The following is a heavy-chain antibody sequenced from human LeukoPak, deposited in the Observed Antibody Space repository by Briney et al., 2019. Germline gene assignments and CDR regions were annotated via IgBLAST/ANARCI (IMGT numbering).Heavy chain of an antibody. D-gene: IGHD6-19*01. V-gene: IGHV1-46*01. CDR2: INPSGGST. CDR1: GYTFTSYY. Sequence: ASVKVSCKASGYTFTSYYMHWVRQVPGQGLEWMGIINPSGGSTSYAQKFQGRVTMTRDMSTSTVYMELSSLRSEDTAVYYCARDHPPATSSGWYGGWFDPWGQGTLVTVSS. J-gene: IGHJ5*02. CDR3: ARDHPPATSSGWYGGWFDP.